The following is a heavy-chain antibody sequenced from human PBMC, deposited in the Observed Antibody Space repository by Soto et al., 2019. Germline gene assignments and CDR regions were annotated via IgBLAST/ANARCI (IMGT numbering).Heavy chain of an antibody. D-gene: IGHD4-17*01. V-gene: IGHV3-30*18. CDR2: ISYDGSKK. CDR1: GFTFSSYG. CDR3: AKDDGDYGYYYYGMDV. Sequence: QVQLVESGGGVVQPGRSLRLSCAASGFTFSSYGMHWVRQAPGKGLEWVAVISYDGSKKYYADSVKGRFTISRDNSKNTRNLQMNSLRAEDTAVYYCAKDDGDYGYYYYGMDVWGQGTTVTVSS. J-gene: IGHJ6*02.